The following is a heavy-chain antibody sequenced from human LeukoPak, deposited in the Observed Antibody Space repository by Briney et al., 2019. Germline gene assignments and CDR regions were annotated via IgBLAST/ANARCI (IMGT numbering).Heavy chain of an antibody. Sequence: SETLSLTCTVSGGSISSGGYYWSWIRQHPGKGLEWIGYIYYSGSTYYNPSLKSRVTISVDTSKNQFSLKLSSVTAADTAVYYCARSYYYGSGSYPWWFDPWGQGTLVTVSS. CDR3: ARSYYYGSGSYPWWFDP. CDR2: IYYSGST. CDR1: GGSISSGGYY. V-gene: IGHV4-31*03. D-gene: IGHD3-10*01. J-gene: IGHJ5*02.